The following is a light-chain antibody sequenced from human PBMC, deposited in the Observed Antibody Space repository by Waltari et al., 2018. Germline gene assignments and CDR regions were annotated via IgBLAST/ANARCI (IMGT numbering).Light chain of an antibody. CDR3: QSYDPPTRV. J-gene: IGLJ3*02. V-gene: IGLV6-57*04. CDR1: TRRLANNY. Sequence: FMLTQPHSVSESPGKTVTIPCTRTTRRLANNYVSWYQQRPGSVPTIVIYEYNQRPSGVPDRFSGSIDSSSNSASLIISGLKTEDEADYYCQSYDPPTRVFGGGTKLTVL. CDR2: EYN.